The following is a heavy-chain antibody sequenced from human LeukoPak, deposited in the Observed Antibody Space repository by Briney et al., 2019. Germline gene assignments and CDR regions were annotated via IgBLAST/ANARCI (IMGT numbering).Heavy chain of an antibody. CDR2: IYYSGST. CDR3: ARCGYIGYDLDY. D-gene: IGHD5-12*01. Sequence: PSETLSLTCSVSGGSISSYYWSWIRQPPGKGLEWIGYIYYSGSTNHNPSLKSRVTISVDTSKNQFSLKLSSVTAADTAVYYCARCGYIGYDLDYWGQGTLVTVSS. J-gene: IGHJ4*02. CDR1: GGSISSYY. V-gene: IGHV4-59*01.